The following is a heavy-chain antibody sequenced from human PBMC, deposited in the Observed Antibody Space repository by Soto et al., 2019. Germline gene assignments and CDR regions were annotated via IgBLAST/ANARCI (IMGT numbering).Heavy chain of an antibody. D-gene: IGHD1-1*01. CDR3: ARGSWDDVTGHYYMDV. J-gene: IGHJ6*03. V-gene: IGHV6-1*01. Sequence: PSQTLSLTCDISGDSVSSNSAAWNWIRQTPSRGLEWLGRTYYMSKWYINYAVSVKSRITVNPDTSKNQFSLQLNSATPEDTAVYYCARGSWDDVTGHYYMDVCGKGTTVTVSS. CDR1: GDSVSSNSAA. CDR2: TYYMSKWYI.